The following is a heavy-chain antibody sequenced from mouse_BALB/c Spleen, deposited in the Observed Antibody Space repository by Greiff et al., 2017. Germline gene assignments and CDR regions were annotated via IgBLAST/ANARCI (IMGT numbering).Heavy chain of an antibody. D-gene: IGHD2-10*02. J-gene: IGHJ2*01. V-gene: IGHV1-18*01. Sequence: VQLLQSGPELVKPGASVKIPCKASGYTFTDYNMDWVKQSQGKSLEWIGDINPNSGGTIYNQKFKGKVTLTVNKSSSTVYMELRRLKSEDTAVYYSANLECDNYYFDYWGQGTTLTVSS. CDR3: ANLECDNYYFDY. CDR2: INPNSGGT. CDR1: GYTFTDYN.